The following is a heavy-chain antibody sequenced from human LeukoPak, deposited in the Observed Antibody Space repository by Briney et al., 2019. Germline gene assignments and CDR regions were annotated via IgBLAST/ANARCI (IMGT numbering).Heavy chain of an antibody. V-gene: IGHV3-23*01. J-gene: IGHJ4*02. CDR2: ISGSGGST. CDR3: APLPEDTAIGY. CDR1: GFTFSSYA. Sequence: PGGSLRLSCAVSGFTFSSYAMSWVRQAPGKGLEWVSGISGSGGSTYYADSVKGRFTISRDNSKNTLYLQMNSLRAEDTAVYYCAPLPEDTAIGYWGQGTLVTVSS. D-gene: IGHD5-18*01.